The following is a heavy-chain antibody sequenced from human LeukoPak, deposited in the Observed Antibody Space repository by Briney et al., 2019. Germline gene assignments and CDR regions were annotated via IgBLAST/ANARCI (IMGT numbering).Heavy chain of an antibody. CDR1: GYTFNSYG. CDR3: ARDLGYGDYGAGDDY. V-gene: IGHV1-18*01. CDR2: IHTYNGHT. J-gene: IGHJ4*02. D-gene: IGHD4-17*01. Sequence: ASVKVSCKSSGYTFNSYGITWVRQAPGQGLEWMGWIHTYNGHTNYAQKLQGRVTMTTDTSTSTAYMELRSLRSDDTAVYYCARDLGYGDYGAGDDYWGQGTLVTVSS.